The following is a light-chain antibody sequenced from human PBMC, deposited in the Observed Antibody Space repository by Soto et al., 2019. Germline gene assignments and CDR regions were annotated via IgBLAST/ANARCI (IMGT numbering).Light chain of an antibody. CDR2: GAS. CDR3: QQSYGVPRT. CDR1: QSISTY. J-gene: IGKJ1*01. V-gene: IGKV1-39*01. Sequence: DIQVTQSPSSLSASVGDRVTITCRTSQSISTYFNWYQQTPGKAPKTLIHGASSLQSGVPSRFSGGGFGTDFTLTINGLQPEDFATYYCQQSYGVPRTFGQGTRVEIK.